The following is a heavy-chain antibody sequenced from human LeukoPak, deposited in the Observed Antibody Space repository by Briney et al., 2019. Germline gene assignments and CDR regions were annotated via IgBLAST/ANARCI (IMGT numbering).Heavy chain of an antibody. CDR2: INHSGST. CDR3: ARFVLVPAATYYYYGMDV. D-gene: IGHD2-2*01. J-gene: IGHJ6*02. V-gene: IGHV4-34*01. CDR1: GGSFSGYY. Sequence: SETLSLTCAVYGGSFSGYYWSWIRQPPGKGLEWIGEINHSGSTNYNPSLKSRVTISVDTSKDQFSLKLSSVTAADTAVYYCARFVLVPAATYYYYGMDVWGQGTTVTVSS.